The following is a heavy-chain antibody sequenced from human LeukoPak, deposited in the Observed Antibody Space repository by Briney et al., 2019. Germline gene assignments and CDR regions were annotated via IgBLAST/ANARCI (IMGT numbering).Heavy chain of an antibody. J-gene: IGHJ4*02. CDR1: GFTFSSYW. Sequence: GGSLRLSCAASGFTFSSYWMHWVRQAPGKGLVWVSRIKSDGSSTNYADSVKGRFTISRDNAKNTLYLQMNSLRAEDTAVYYSARAVGNSEDFDYWGQGTLVTVSS. CDR2: IKSDGSST. D-gene: IGHD4-23*01. CDR3: ARAVGNSEDFDY. V-gene: IGHV3-74*01.